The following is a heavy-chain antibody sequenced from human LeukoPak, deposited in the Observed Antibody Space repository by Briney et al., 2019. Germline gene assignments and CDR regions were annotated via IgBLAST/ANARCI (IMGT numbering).Heavy chain of an antibody. CDR1: GGSISSSSYY. CDR3: AHSSSWYRGYNWFDP. D-gene: IGHD6-13*01. CDR2: IYYSGST. Sequence: PSETLSLTCTVSGGSISSSSYYWGWIRQPPGKGLEWIGSIYYSGSTYYNPSLKSRVTISVDTSKNQFSLKLSSVTAADTAVYYCAHSSSWYRGYNWFDPWGQGTLVTVSS. J-gene: IGHJ5*02. V-gene: IGHV4-39*07.